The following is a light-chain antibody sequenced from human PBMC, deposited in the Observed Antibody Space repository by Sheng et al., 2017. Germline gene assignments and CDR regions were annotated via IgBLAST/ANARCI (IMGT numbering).Light chain of an antibody. CDR1: QTVSKRY. J-gene: IGKJ2*01. V-gene: IGKV3-20*01. CDR2: GAS. CDR3: QQYGSSQGYT. Sequence: EIVLTQSPGTLSLSPGETGTLSCRASQTVSKRYLAWYQQKPGQAPRLLIYGASSRATGIPDRFSGSGSGTDFTLTISRLEPEDFAVYYCQQYGSSQGYTFGQGTKLEI.